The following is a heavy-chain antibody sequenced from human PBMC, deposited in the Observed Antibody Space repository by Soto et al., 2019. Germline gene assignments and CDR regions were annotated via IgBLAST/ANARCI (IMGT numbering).Heavy chain of an antibody. Sequence: GASVKVSCKASGYTFTSYYMQWVRQARGQRLEWTGWIVVGSGNTNYAQKFQERVTITRDMSTSTAYMELSSLRSEDTAVYYCAADPGFWSGYYIIRVPSYGMDVWGQGTTVTVSS. J-gene: IGHJ6*02. CDR1: GYTFTSYY. D-gene: IGHD3-3*01. CDR3: AADPGFWSGYYIIRVPSYGMDV. CDR2: IVVGSGNT. V-gene: IGHV1-58*02.